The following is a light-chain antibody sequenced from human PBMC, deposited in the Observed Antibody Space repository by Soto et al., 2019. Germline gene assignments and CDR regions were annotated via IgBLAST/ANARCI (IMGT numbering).Light chain of an antibody. CDR1: QSVSSN. Sequence: EIVMTQSPATLSVSPGEKGTLSCRASQSVSSNLAWYQQKPGQAPRLLIYGAYTRATGITARFSGSGSGTEFTLTISSLQPEDFAVYYCQQYGSSPITVGPGTRLEIK. J-gene: IGKJ5*01. CDR2: GAY. CDR3: QQYGSSPIT. V-gene: IGKV3-15*01.